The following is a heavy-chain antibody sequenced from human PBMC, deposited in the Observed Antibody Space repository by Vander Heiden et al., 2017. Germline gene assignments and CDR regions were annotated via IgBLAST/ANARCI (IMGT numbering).Heavy chain of an antibody. J-gene: IGHJ4*02. V-gene: IGHV4-59*08. D-gene: IGHD6-19*01. CDR1: GGSISSYY. Sequence: QVQLQESGPGLVKPSETLSLTCTVPGGSISSYYWSWIRQPPGKGLEWIGYISYSGSTNYNPSLKSRVTISVDTSKNQFSLKLSSVTAADTAVYYCARDSSGWFFDYWGQGTLVTVSS. CDR2: ISYSGST. CDR3: ARDSSGWFFDY.